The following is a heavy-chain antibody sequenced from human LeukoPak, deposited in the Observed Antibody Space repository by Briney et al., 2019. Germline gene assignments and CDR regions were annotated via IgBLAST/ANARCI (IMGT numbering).Heavy chain of an antibody. CDR2: TSTYNGDT. CDR3: ARDPTNTSGRNVYLDH. D-gene: IGHD6-19*01. V-gene: IGHV1-18*01. Sequence: GASVKVSCKGSGFTFIKFGITWVRQAPAQGLEWVGWTSTYNGDTNYAQEFQGGVTMTTDSSTTTAYMELRSLRSDDTAVYYCARDPTNTSGRNVYLDHWGQGTLVTVSS. J-gene: IGHJ4*02. CDR1: GFTFIKFG.